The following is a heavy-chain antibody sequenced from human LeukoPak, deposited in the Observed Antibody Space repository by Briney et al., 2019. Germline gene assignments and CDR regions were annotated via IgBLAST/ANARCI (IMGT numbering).Heavy chain of an antibody. CDR2: ISGSGGST. CDR1: GFTFSSYA. V-gene: IGHV3-23*01. D-gene: IGHD5-18*01. J-gene: IGHJ4*02. Sequence: PGGSLRLSCAASGFTFSSYAMSWVRQAPGKWLEWVSAISGSGGSTYYADSVKGRFTISGDNSKNTLYLQMNSLRAEDTAVYYCAKEGYSYGLYYFDYWGQGTLVTVSS. CDR3: AKEGYSYGLYYFDY.